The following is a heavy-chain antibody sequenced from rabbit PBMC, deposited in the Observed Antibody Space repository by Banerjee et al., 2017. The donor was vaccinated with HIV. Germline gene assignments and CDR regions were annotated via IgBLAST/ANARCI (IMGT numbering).Heavy chain of an antibody. V-gene: IGHV1S45*01. J-gene: IGHJ4*01. D-gene: IGHD4-1*01. CDR2: IYAGSGGTT. Sequence: QEQLMESGGDLVQPEGSLTLTCTASGFSFTTSYWICWVRQAPGKGLEWIACIYAGSGGTTYYASWAKGRFTISKTSSTTVTLQMTSLTAADTATYFCARDLAGVIGWNFNLWGQGTLVTVS. CDR3: ARDLAGVIGWNFNL. CDR1: GFSFTTSYW.